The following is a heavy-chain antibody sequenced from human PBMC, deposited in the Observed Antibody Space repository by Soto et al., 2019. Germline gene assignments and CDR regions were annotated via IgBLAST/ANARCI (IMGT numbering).Heavy chain of an antibody. Sequence: QLQLQESGPGLVKPSETLALTCTVSGGYVTSSGYYWGGIRQPPGGGLEWIGSIYYGRTTYYHPSLKSRVTISVDTSKNQFSLNLNSVTAADTAVYYCARHSDDGCVARECAFQIWGQGTLVTVAS. J-gene: IGHJ3*02. CDR3: ARHSDDGCVARECAFQI. D-gene: IGHD6-19*01. CDR2: IYYGRTT. CDR1: GGYVTSSGYY. V-gene: IGHV4-39*01.